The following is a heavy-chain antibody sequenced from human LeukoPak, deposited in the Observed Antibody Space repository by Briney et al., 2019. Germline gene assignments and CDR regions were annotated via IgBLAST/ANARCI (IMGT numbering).Heavy chain of an antibody. Sequence: GGSLRLSCAASGLTGSHNYVSWVRQAPGKGLEWVSAIHTSGDTCYADSVKGRFTISRDNAKNSLYLQMNSLRAEDTAVYYCARDPDTAIGDYYYGMDVWGQGTTVTVSS. V-gene: IGHV3-53*01. D-gene: IGHD5-18*01. CDR2: IHTSGDT. CDR3: ARDPDTAIGDYYYGMDV. J-gene: IGHJ6*02. CDR1: GLTGSHNY.